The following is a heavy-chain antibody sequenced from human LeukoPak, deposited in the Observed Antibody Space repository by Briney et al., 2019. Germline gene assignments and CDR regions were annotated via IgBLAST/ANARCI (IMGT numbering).Heavy chain of an antibody. J-gene: IGHJ3*02. Sequence: ETLSLTCAVYGGSFNDYYWSWIRQPPGKGLEWIGEINHSGSTNFNPSLKSRVTISVDTSKNQFSLKLSSVTAADTAVYYCASAPYGSGSYWGAFDIWGQGTMVTVSS. V-gene: IGHV4-34*01. CDR3: ASAPYGSGSYWGAFDI. D-gene: IGHD3-10*01. CDR2: INHSGST. CDR1: GGSFNDYY.